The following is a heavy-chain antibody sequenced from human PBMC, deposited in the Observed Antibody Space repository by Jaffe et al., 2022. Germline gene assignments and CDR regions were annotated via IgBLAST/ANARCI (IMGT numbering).Heavy chain of an antibody. J-gene: IGHJ4*02. Sequence: QVQLVESGGGVVQPGRSLRLSCAASGFTFSSYGMHWVRQAPGKGLEWVAVISYDGSNKYYADSVKGRFTISRDNSKNTLYLQMNSLRAEDTAVYYCAKDSRDFDPPLDYWGQGTLVTVSS. CDR1: GFTFSSYG. D-gene: IGHD3-3*01. CDR2: ISYDGSNK. CDR3: AKDSRDFDPPLDY. V-gene: IGHV3-30*18.